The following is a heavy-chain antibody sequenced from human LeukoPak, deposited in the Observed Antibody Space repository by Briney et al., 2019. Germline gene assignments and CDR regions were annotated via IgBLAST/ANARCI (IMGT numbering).Heavy chain of an antibody. D-gene: IGHD3-3*01. CDR1: GGSISSSSYY. V-gene: IGHV4-39*01. CDR2: IYYSGST. CDR3: ARPRITIFGVVIDAFDI. Sequence: ASETLSLTCTVSGGSISSSSYYWGWIRQPPGKGLEWIGSIYYSGSTYYNPFLKSRVTISVDTSKNQFSLKLSSVTAADTAVYYCARPRITIFGVVIDAFDIWGQGTMVTVSS. J-gene: IGHJ3*02.